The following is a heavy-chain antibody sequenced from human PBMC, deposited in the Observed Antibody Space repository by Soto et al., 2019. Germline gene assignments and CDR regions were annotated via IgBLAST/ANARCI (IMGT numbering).Heavy chain of an antibody. J-gene: IGHJ4*02. CDR3: ATVPYSSGQT. V-gene: IGHV3-15*07. D-gene: IGHD6-19*01. CDR1: RFNISAAW. CDR2: IKPKSEGETA. Sequence: EMQLVQSGGGLVKPGGSLRLSCVASRFNISAAWLNRIRQAPGKGLEWVGRIKPKSEGETADYTAPVRGRFTISRDDSQNTLHLQMDSLKTEDTAVYYCATVPYSSGQTWGLGVLVTVSS.